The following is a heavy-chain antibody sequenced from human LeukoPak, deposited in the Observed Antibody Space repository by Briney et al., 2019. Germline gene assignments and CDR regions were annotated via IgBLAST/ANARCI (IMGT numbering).Heavy chain of an antibody. J-gene: IGHJ3*02. CDR1: GFTFSSYW. V-gene: IGHV3-7*01. Sequence: GGSLRLSCAASGFTFSSYWMSWVRQAPGKGLECVANIKQDGSERYYVDSVKGRFTISRDNAKNSLYLQMNSLRAEDTAVYYCARVGYDFWSGSTDAFDIWGQGTMVTVSS. CDR2: IKQDGSER. D-gene: IGHD3-3*01. CDR3: ARVGYDFWSGSTDAFDI.